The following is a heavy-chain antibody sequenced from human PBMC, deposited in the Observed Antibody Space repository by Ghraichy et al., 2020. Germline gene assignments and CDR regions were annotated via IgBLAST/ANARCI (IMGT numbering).Heavy chain of an antibody. Sequence: GGSLRLSCAASGFTFTNYWMHWVRQAPGKGLVWVSRINSDGSSTSYADSVKGRFTISRDNAKNTLYLQMNSLRAEDTAVYFCAKASGYYDTGAYFDFWGQGTLVIVSS. CDR1: GFTFTNYW. CDR2: INSDGSST. D-gene: IGHD3-16*01. V-gene: IGHV3-74*01. J-gene: IGHJ5*01. CDR3: AKASGYYDTGAYFDF.